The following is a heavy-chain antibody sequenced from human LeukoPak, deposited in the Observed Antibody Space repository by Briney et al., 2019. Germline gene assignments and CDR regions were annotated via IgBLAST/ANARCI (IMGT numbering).Heavy chain of an antibody. CDR2: ISAYNGNT. CDR1: GYTFTSYG. V-gene: IGHV1-18*01. D-gene: IGHD3-22*01. J-gene: IGHJ4*02. CDR3: ARVVQRGYYDSSGPFDY. Sequence: ASVKVSCKASGYTFTSYGISWVRQAPGQGLEWMGWISAYNGNTNYAQKLQGRVTTTTDTSTSTAYMELRSLRSDDTAVYYCARVVQRGYYDSSGPFDYWGQGTLVTVSS.